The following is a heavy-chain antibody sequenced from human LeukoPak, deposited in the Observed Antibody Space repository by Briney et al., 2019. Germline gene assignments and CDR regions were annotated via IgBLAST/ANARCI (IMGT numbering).Heavy chain of an antibody. CDR3: ARGGTYYYDSSGPRPPAQENWFDP. J-gene: IGHJ5*02. D-gene: IGHD3-22*01. CDR2: IYYSGST. V-gene: IGHV4-31*03. CDR1: GGSISSGGYY. Sequence: SETLSLTCTVSGGSISSGGYYWSWIRQHPGKGLEWIGYIYYSGSTYYNPSLKSRVTISVDTSKNQFSLKLSSVTAADTAVYYCARGGTYYYDSSGPRPPAQENWFDPWGQGTLVTVSS.